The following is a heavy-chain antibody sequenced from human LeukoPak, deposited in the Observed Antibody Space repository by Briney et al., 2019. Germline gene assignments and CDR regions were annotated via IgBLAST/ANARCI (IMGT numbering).Heavy chain of an antibody. D-gene: IGHD2-15*01. CDR2: FSGSGGST. V-gene: IGHV3-23*01. J-gene: IGHJ4*02. CDR1: GFTFSSYA. CDR3: TTDHQRRRYCSGGSCYFPKPFDY. Sequence: PGGSLRLSCAASGFTFSSYAMSWVRQAPGKGLEWVSAFSGSGGSTYYADSVKGRFTISRDNSKNTLYLQMNSLKTEDTAVYYCTTDHQRRRYCSGGSCYFPKPFDYWGQGTLVTVSS.